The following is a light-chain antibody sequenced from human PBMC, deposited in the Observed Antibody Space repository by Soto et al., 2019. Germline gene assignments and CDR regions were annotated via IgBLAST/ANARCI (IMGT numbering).Light chain of an antibody. J-gene: IGKJ1*01. CDR3: QQYNNWPWT. Sequence: EIVMTQSPATLSVSPGARATLSCRTSQSVSSSLAWFQQKPGQAPRLLIYGASTRATGIPARFSGSGSGTEFTLTISSLQSEELAVYDCQQYNNWPWTFDQGTKVDIK. V-gene: IGKV3-15*01. CDR1: QSVSSS. CDR2: GAS.